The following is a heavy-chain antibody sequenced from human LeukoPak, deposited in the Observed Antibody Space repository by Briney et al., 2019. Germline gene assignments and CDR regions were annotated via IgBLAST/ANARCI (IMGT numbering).Heavy chain of an antibody. Sequence: GGSLRLSCAASGFTFSSYSMNWVRQAPGKGLEWVSYISSSSTTIYYGDSVEGRFTISRDNAKNSLYLQMNSLRAEDTAVYYCARVPDLAAAGNWFDPWGQGALVTVSS. CDR3: ARVPDLAAAGNWFDP. CDR1: GFTFSSYS. V-gene: IGHV3-48*04. J-gene: IGHJ5*02. D-gene: IGHD6-13*01. CDR2: ISSSSTTI.